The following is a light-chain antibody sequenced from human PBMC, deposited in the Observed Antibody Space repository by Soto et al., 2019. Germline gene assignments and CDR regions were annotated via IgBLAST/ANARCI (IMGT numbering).Light chain of an antibody. Sequence: DIVMTQSPDSLAVSLGERATINCKSSQSVLYSSNNKNHLAWYQQKPGQPPKLLIYWASTRDSGVPDRFSGSGSGTDFTLTSSSLQAEDVAVYYCQQYCTTPWTFGQGTKVEIK. CDR2: WAS. CDR3: QQYCTTPWT. CDR1: QSVLYSSNNKNH. J-gene: IGKJ1*01. V-gene: IGKV4-1*01.